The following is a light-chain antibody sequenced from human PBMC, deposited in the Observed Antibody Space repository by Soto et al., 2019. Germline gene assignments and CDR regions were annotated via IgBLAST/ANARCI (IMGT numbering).Light chain of an antibody. J-gene: IGKJ1*01. V-gene: IGKV3-15*01. CDR1: QSVSSN. Sequence: EIVMTQSPATLSVSPGERATLSCRASQSVSSNLAWYQQKPGQAPRLLIYGASTRATGIPARFSGSGSGTEFTLTISSLQSEDFAVYYCQQSYSTPPWTFGQGTKVDIK. CDR2: GAS. CDR3: QQSYSTPPWT.